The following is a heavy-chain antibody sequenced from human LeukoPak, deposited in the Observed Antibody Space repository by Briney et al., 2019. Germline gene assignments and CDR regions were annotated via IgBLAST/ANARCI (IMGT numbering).Heavy chain of an antibody. CDR2: IIPILGIA. CDR3: ASQDNYDLIDY. CDR1: GGTFSSYT. D-gene: IGHD3-22*01. V-gene: IGHV1-69*02. Sequence: SVKVSCKASGGTFSSYTISWVRQAPGQGLEWMARIIPILGIANYAQKFQGRVTITADKSTSTAYMELSSLRSEDTAVYYCASQDNYDLIDYWGQGTLVTVSS. J-gene: IGHJ4*02.